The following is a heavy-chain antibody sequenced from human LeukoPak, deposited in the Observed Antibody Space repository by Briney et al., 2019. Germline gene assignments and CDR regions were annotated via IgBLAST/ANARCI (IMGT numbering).Heavy chain of an antibody. J-gene: IGHJ4*02. V-gene: IGHV1-18*01. CDR3: ARGGLYDSSGYSLYYFDY. CDR1: GSTFTSYG. D-gene: IGHD3-22*01. Sequence: GAPVKVSCKASGSTFTSYGTSWVRQAPGHRLEWMGWINAFNGNTNYAQKLQGRVTMTTDTSTSTAYMELRSLRSDDTAVYYCARGGLYDSSGYSLYYFDYWRQGTLVTVSS. CDR2: INAFNGNT.